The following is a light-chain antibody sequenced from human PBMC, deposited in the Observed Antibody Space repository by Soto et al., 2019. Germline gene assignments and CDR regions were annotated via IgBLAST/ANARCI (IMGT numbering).Light chain of an antibody. CDR3: QQRSYWPQT. CDR2: ESS. J-gene: IGKJ1*01. Sequence: VVLKKSPATLSLNKGARATLSCRASQNVANYLDWYQQKPGQAPRLLIYESSNRATGIAARFSAILSGTDGTITLSSLEPEDCSVYYGQQRSYWPQTFGQGTKVDIK. CDR1: QNVANY. V-gene: IGKV3-11*01.